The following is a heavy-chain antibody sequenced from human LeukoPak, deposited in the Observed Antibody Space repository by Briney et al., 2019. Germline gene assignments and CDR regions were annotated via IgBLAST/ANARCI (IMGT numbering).Heavy chain of an antibody. CDR3: ATAEGEN. Sequence: GGSLRLSCAASGFTVSSNHMSWVRQAPGKGLEWVSIIYSCYGTYYADAEKGRFTISRDNSKNTLYLQMNSLRAEDTAVYYCATAEGENWGQGTLVTVSS. D-gene: IGHD3-16*01. J-gene: IGHJ4*02. CDR2: IYSCYGT. CDR1: GFTVSSNH. V-gene: IGHV3-53*01.